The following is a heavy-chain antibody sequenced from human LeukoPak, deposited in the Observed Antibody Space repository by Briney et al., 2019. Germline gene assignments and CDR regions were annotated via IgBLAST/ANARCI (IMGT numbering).Heavy chain of an antibody. V-gene: IGHV1-2*04. D-gene: IGHD5-24*01. Sequence: ASVDVSCKASGYTFTGYYMHWVRQAPGQGLEWMGWINPNSGGTNYAQKFQGWVTMTRDTSISTAYMELSRLRSDDTAVYYCATTQLDYYYYGMDVWGQGTTVTVSS. CDR2: INPNSGGT. CDR1: GYTFTGYY. J-gene: IGHJ6*02. CDR3: ATTQLDYYYYGMDV.